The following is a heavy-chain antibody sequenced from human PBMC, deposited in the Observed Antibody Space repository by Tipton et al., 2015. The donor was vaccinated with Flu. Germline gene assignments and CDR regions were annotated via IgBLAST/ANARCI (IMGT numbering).Heavy chain of an antibody. J-gene: IGHJ4*02. Sequence: TLSLTCSVSGGSISSYFWTWVRQRPGKGLEWIGSLYYTGTTDVSPSLKSRLTISGDITKNQFSLKLTSVTAADTAVYYCARDRAVIPRALDYWGQGILVTVSS. D-gene: IGHD2/OR15-2a*01. CDR2: LYYTGTT. CDR1: GGSISSYF. V-gene: IGHV4-59*01. CDR3: ARDRAVIPRALDY.